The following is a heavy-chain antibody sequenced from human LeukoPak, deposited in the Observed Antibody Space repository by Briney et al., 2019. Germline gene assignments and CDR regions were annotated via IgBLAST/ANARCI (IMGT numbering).Heavy chain of an antibody. CDR2: INHSGST. Sequence: PSETLSLTCAVYGGSFSGYYWSWIRQPPGKGLEWIGEINHSGSTNYNPSFKSRVTISVDTSKNQFSLKLSSVTAADTAVYYCARDYYYDSSGYYYSNFRGRRRWFDPWGQGTLVAVSS. CDR3: ARDYYYDSSGYYYSNFRGRRRWFDP. V-gene: IGHV4-34*01. J-gene: IGHJ5*02. CDR1: GGSFSGYY. D-gene: IGHD3-22*01.